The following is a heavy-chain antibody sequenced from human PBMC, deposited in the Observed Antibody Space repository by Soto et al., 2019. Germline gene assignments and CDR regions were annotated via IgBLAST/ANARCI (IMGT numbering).Heavy chain of an antibody. CDR3: ARGSGRYDFWSGYYYYYYGMDV. D-gene: IGHD3-3*01. CDR1: GYTFTSYA. J-gene: IGHJ6*02. V-gene: IGHV1-3*05. CDR2: INAGNGNT. Sequence: QVQLVQSGAAEKKPGASVKVSCKASGYTFTSYAMHWVRQAPGQRLEWMGWINAGNGNTKYSQKFQGRVTITRDTYASAACMELSSLRSEDTAVYYCARGSGRYDFWSGYYYYYYGMDVWGQGTTVTVSS.